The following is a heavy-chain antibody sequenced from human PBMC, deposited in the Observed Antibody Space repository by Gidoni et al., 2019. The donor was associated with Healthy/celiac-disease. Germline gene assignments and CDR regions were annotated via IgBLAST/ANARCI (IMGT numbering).Heavy chain of an antibody. Sequence: EVQLVESGGGLVQPGRSLRLSCTASGFTFGDYAMSWVRQAPGKGLEWVGFIRSKAYGGTTEYAASVKGRFTISRDDSKSIAYLQMNSLKTEDTAVYYCTRVGIGYGYMARYYFDYWGQGTLVTVSS. D-gene: IGHD5-18*01. CDR1: GFTFGDYA. CDR3: TRVGIGYGYMARYYFDY. J-gene: IGHJ4*02. V-gene: IGHV3-49*04. CDR2: IRSKAYGGTT.